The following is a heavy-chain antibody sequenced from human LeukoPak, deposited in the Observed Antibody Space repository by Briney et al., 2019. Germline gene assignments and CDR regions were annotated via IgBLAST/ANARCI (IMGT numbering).Heavy chain of an antibody. CDR2: INAGNGNT. J-gene: IGHJ4*02. CDR1: GYTFTSYA. V-gene: IGHV1-3*01. Sequence: ASVKVSCKASGYTFTSYAMHWVRQAPGQRLERMGWINAGNGNTKYSQKFQGRVTITRDTSASTAYMELSSLRSEDTAVYYCARTLAYYYDSSGFEVFDYWGQGTLVTVSS. CDR3: ARTLAYYYDSSGFEVFDY. D-gene: IGHD3-22*01.